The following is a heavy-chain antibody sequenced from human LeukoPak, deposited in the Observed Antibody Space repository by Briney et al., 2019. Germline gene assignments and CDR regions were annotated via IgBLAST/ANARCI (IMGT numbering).Heavy chain of an antibody. V-gene: IGHV3-23*01. D-gene: IGHD2-2*01. Sequence: GGSLRLSCTVSGFTFSSYGMSWVRQGPGKGLEWVSIISGSGGTTFYADSVKGRFTTSRDNSKNSVYLQMNSLRAEDTAVYYCAKAYCSSTICYWNYWGQGTLVTVSS. CDR1: GFTFSSYG. J-gene: IGHJ4*02. CDR3: AKAYCSSTICYWNY. CDR2: ISGSGGTT.